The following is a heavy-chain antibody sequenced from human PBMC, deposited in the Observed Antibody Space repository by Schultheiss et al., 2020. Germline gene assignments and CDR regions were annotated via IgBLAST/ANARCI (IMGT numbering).Heavy chain of an antibody. Sequence: SETLSLTCTVSGDSISGYYWSWIRQSPGKRLEWIAYVHVAGHTNYNPSLKSRVTVSIDTSKDQLSLKLKSMTPADTAVYYCARERPTFNNFDFWGQGTLVTVSS. V-gene: IGHV4-59*01. CDR2: VHVAGHT. J-gene: IGHJ4*02. CDR1: GDSISGYY. D-gene: IGHD1/OR15-1a*01. CDR3: ARERPTFNNFDF.